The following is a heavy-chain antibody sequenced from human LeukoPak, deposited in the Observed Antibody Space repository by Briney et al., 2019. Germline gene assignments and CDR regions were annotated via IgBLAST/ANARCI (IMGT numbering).Heavy chain of an antibody. D-gene: IGHD5-12*01. CDR3: ARVDSGHDYGPS. J-gene: IGHJ3*01. Sequence: ASVKVSCMASRYTFTAYYMHSVRQVPGQGLECMGRTNPNSGDTDYAQKFQGRVIMTRDTSIRTAYMEVSRLRSNDTAVYYCARVDSGHDYGPSWGQGTTVTVSS. CDR2: TNPNSGDT. CDR1: RYTFTAYY. V-gene: IGHV1-2*06.